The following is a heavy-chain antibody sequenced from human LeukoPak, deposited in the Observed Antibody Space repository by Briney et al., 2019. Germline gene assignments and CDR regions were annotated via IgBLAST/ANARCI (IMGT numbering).Heavy chain of an antibody. CDR2: INAGNGNT. D-gene: IGHD6-19*01. CDR3: ARAVALAGTPSSAGDI. CDR1: GYTFTSYA. Sequence: ASVKVSCKASGYTFTSYAMHWVRQAPGQRLEWMGWINAGNGNTKYSQKFQGRVTITRDTSASTAYMELSSLRSEDTAVYYCARAVALAGTPSSAGDIWGQGTMVSVSS. J-gene: IGHJ3*02. V-gene: IGHV1-3*01.